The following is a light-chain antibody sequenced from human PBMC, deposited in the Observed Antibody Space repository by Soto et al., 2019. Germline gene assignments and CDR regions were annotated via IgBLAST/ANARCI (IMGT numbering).Light chain of an antibody. Sequence: QSALTQPASVSGSPGQSITISCTGTSSDVGYYNYVSWYQQHPGKAPKLMIYDVGYRPSGVSNRFSGSKSANTASLTISGLQAEDEADYYCSSYTTTNTVVFGGGTKLTV. V-gene: IGLV2-14*01. CDR2: DVG. CDR1: SSDVGYYNY. J-gene: IGLJ2*01. CDR3: SSYTTTNTVV.